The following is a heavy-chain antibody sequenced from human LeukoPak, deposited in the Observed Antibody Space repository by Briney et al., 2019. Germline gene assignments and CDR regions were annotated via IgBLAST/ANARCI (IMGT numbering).Heavy chain of an antibody. CDR1: GFTFSSYG. J-gene: IGHJ5*01. Sequence: PGGSLRLSCAASGFTFSSYGMHWVRQAPGKGLEWVAVISYDGSNKYYADSVKGRFTISRDNAKNTMHLQMNGLSADDTAIYYCARERGNSWFAFDSWGQGTLVTVSS. D-gene: IGHD3-10*01. V-gene: IGHV3-30*03. CDR3: ARERGNSWFAFDS. CDR2: ISYDGSNK.